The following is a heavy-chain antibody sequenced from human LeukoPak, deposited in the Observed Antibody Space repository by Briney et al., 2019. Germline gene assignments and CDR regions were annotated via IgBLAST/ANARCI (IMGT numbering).Heavy chain of an antibody. CDR2: IYYSGST. Sequence: SETLSLTCTVSGGSISSYYWSWIRQPPGKGLEWIGYIYYSGSTNYNPSLKSRVTISVDTSKNQFSLKLSSVTAADTAVYYCARAPYYYYHYMDVWGKGTTVTVSS. V-gene: IGHV4-59*01. CDR3: ARAPYYYYHYMDV. J-gene: IGHJ6*03. CDR1: GGSISSYY.